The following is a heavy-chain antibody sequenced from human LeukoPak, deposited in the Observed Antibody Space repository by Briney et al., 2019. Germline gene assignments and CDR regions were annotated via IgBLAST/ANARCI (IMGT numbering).Heavy chain of an antibody. CDR1: RFTFSSYS. D-gene: IGHD6-6*01. J-gene: IGHJ4*02. Sequence: GGSLRLSCAASRFTFSSYSMNWVRQAPGKGLEWVSSISSSGSYIYYADSVKGRFTISRDNAKNSLYLQMNSLRAEDTAVYYCARADDSSSGYFDYWGQGTLVTVSS. V-gene: IGHV3-21*01. CDR2: ISSSGSYI. CDR3: ARADDSSSGYFDY.